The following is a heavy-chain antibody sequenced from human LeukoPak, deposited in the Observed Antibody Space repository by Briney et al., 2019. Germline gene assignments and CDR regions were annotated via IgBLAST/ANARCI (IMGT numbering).Heavy chain of an antibody. CDR3: ARGEGLFGY. CDR1: GFLVSSNY. Sequence: GGSLRLSCAASGFLVSSNYMSWVRQAPGKGLEWVSVIYSGGRTKYADSVKGRFTISRDNSKNTLYLQMNSLRAEDTAVYYCARGEGLFGYWGQGTLVTVSS. V-gene: IGHV3-53*01. CDR2: IYSGGRT. J-gene: IGHJ4*02.